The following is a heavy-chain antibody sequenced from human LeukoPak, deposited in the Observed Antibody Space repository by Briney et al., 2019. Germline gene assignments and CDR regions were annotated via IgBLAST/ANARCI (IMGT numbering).Heavy chain of an antibody. CDR2: ISYSGPT. CDR1: GGSISSSSYY. D-gene: IGHD5-12*01. Sequence: SETLSLTCTVSGGSISSSSYYWGWIRQPPGKGLEWIGSISYSGPTYYNPSLKSRVTISVDTSKNQFSLKLSSVTAADTAVYYCARTSYSGYDLYYYYGMDVWGQGTTVTVSS. CDR3: ARTSYSGYDLYYYYGMDV. V-gene: IGHV4-39*07. J-gene: IGHJ6*02.